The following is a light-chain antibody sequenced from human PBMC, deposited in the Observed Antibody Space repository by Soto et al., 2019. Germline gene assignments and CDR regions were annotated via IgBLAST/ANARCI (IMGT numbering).Light chain of an antibody. CDR1: QTTTRW. Sequence: DIQMTQSPSTLSASVGDRVTITCRASQTTTRWMAWYQQKPGKAPKLLIYDASTLESGVPSRFSGSRSGTEFTLTISSLQPDDFPTYYCQQHNSYSWTSGQGTKVDIK. CDR3: QQHNSYSWT. J-gene: IGKJ1*01. V-gene: IGKV1-5*01. CDR2: DAS.